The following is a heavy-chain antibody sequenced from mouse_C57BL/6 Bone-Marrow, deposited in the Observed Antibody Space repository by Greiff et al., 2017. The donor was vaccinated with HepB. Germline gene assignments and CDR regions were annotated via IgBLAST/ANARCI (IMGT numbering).Heavy chain of an antibody. CDR1: GYAFSSSW. V-gene: IGHV1-82*01. CDR3: ARCGDYFYAMDY. Sequence: VQLQQSGAELVKPGASVKISCKASGYAFSSSWMNWVKQRPGKGLEWIGRIYPGDGDTNYNGKFKGKATLTADKSSSTAYMQLSSLTSEDSAVYFCARCGDYFYAMDYWGQGTSVTVSS. CDR2: IYPGDGDT. J-gene: IGHJ4*01. D-gene: IGHD2-13*01.